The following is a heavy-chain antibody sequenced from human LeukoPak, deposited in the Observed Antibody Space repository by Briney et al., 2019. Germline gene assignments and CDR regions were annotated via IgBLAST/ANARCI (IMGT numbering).Heavy chain of an antibody. D-gene: IGHD3-22*01. CDR2: IYYSGST. J-gene: IGHJ6*02. CDR3: AKAGYYDSSGYYPRQYYYYYGMDV. Sequence: SETLSLTCTVSGGSISSYYWSWIRQPAGKGLEWIGYIYYSGSTNYNPSLKSRVTISVDTSKNQFSLKLSSVTAADTAVYYCAKAGYYDSSGYYPRQYYYYYGMDVWGQGTTVTVSS. V-gene: IGHV4-59*01. CDR1: GGSISSYY.